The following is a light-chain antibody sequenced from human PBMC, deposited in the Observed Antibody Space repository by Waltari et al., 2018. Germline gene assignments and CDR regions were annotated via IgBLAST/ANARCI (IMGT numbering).Light chain of an antibody. CDR1: RSVLYSSNNKNY. CDR3: QQYYSIPQT. J-gene: IGKJ2*01. CDR2: LAS. V-gene: IGKV4-1*01. Sequence: DIVMTQSPDSLTVSLGERATINCKSSRSVLYSSNNKNYLAWYQQKPGQPPKLLIFLASTRESGVPDRFSGSGSGTDFTLTISSLQAEDVAVYYCQQYYSIPQTFGQGTKLEIK.